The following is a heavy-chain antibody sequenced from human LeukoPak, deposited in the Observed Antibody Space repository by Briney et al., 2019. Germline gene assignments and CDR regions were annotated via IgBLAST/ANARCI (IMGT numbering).Heavy chain of an antibody. CDR1: GGTFSSYD. CDR3: ASGFSVPNSGWPFDF. D-gene: IGHD6-19*01. V-gene: IGHV1-69*06. J-gene: IGHJ4*02. CDR2: IIPIFGTS. Sequence: SVKVSCKASGGTFSSYDINWVRQAPGQGLEWMGGIIPIFGTSNYAQKFQGRITIIADKSTSTAFMELSSLRFEDTAVYYCASGFSVPNSGWPFDFWGQGTLVTVSS.